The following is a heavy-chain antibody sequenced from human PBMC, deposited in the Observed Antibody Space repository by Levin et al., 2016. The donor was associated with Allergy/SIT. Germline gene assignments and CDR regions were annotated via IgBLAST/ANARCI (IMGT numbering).Heavy chain of an antibody. CDR3: ARGGQCSGGSCYSGFDY. V-gene: IGHV3-23*01. D-gene: IGHD2-15*01. CDR1: GFTFGNYA. CDR2: ISGTGAST. J-gene: IGHJ4*02. Sequence: GESLKISCAASGFTFGNYAMNWVRQAPGKGLEWVSAISGTGASTYYADSVKGRFTISRDSSKNTLYLQMNSLTAEDTAVYYCARGGQCSGGSCYSGFDYWGQGTLVTVSS.